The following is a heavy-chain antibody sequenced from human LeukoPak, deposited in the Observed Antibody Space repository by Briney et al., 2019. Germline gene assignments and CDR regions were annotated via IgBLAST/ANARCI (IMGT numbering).Heavy chain of an antibody. Sequence: SGGSLRLSCAASGFTFSSYGMSWVRQAPGKGLEWVSAISGSGGSTYYADSVKGRFTISRDNSKNTLYLQMNSLRAEDTAVYYCAKLAGTIREHYYSYYYMDVWGKGTTVTISS. CDR2: ISGSGGST. J-gene: IGHJ6*03. D-gene: IGHD6-19*01. CDR3: AKLAGTIREHYYSYYYMDV. V-gene: IGHV3-23*01. CDR1: GFTFSSYG.